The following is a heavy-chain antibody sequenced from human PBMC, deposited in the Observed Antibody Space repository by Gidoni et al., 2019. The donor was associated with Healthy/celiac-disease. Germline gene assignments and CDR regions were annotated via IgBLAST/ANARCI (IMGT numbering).Heavy chain of an antibody. D-gene: IGHD6-6*01. V-gene: IGHV5-51*01. CDR1: GYSFTSYW. CDR2: IYPGVYYT. Sequence: EVHLVKSGAEVKKPGESLTISSKVSGYSFTSYWIGWVRQMPGKGLEWMGIIYPGVYYTRYSPSFQGQATIFADKSIRTAYLQWSSLTASAPAMYYCARQGPQYSSYYGMDVWGQGTTVTVSS. J-gene: IGHJ6*02. CDR3: ARQGPQYSSYYGMDV.